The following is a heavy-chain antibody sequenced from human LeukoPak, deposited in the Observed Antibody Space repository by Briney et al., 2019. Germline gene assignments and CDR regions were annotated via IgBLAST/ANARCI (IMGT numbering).Heavy chain of an antibody. CDR1: GGSLSGYY. CDR2: VNAVGGT. V-gene: IGHV4-4*08. Sequence: PSETLSLTCTAPGGSLSGYYWNWFRKPPGKGLEWICYVNAVGGTNNIPSLSSRLTISVDKSQSQFSLKLNSVTAADSAVYFCARRVPAASGGGFDYWGEGTLVAVSS. CDR3: ARRVPAASGGGFDY. D-gene: IGHD2-2*01. J-gene: IGHJ4*02.